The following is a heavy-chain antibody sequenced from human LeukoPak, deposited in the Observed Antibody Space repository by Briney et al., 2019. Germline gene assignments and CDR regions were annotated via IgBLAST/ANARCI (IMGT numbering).Heavy chain of an antibody. CDR1: GGSIRSYY. D-gene: IGHD2-2*01. Sequence: SETLSLTCTVSGGSIRSYYWSWIRQPPGKGLEWIGYIYYSGSTNYNPSLKSRVTISVDTSKNQFSLNLSSVTAADTAVYYCARDAGSTNAKSAFDIWGQGTMVTVSS. CDR3: ARDAGSTNAKSAFDI. CDR2: IYYSGST. J-gene: IGHJ3*02. V-gene: IGHV4-59*12.